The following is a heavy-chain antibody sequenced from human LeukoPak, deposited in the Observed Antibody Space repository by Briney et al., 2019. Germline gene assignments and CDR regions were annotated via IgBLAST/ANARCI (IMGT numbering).Heavy chain of an antibody. Sequence: SETLSLTCTVSGGSISSSSYYWGWIRQPPGKGLEWIGSIYYSGSTYYNPSLKSRVTISVDTSKNQFSLKLSSVTAADTAVYYCASSSWYPAPFDYWGQGTLVTVSS. CDR3: ASSSWYPAPFDY. CDR1: GGSISSSSYY. D-gene: IGHD6-13*01. J-gene: IGHJ4*02. CDR2: IYYSGST. V-gene: IGHV4-39*07.